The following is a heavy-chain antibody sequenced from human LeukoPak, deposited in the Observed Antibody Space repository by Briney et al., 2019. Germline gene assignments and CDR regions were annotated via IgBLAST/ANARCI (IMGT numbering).Heavy chain of an antibody. CDR3: ARGDDYKSTLFDY. CDR1: GASITRYC. D-gene: IGHD5-12*01. J-gene: IGHJ4*02. V-gene: IGHV4-59*01. CDR2: ISSGGST. Sequence: SETLSLTCTVSGASITRYCWNWIRQPPGKELEWIGYISSGGSTNYNPSLKSRVTISIDTSKNQFSLKLTSATAADTAVYYCARGDDYKSTLFDYWGQGTLMTVSS.